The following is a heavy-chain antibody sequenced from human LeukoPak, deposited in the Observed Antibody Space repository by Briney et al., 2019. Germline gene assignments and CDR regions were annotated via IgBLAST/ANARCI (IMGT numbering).Heavy chain of an antibody. CDR2: INHDGGEQ. CDR1: GFTFSRYW. D-gene: IGHD3-22*01. CDR3: AREEGIDGSGYYYVLGY. Sequence: GGSLRLSCAASGFTFSRYWMSWVRQVPGKGLEWVANINHDGGEQHYVDSVKGRFTISRDNAKNSLYLQMNSLSAEDTAVYYCAREEGIDGSGYYYVLGYWGQGTLVTVSS. J-gene: IGHJ4*02. V-gene: IGHV3-7*01.